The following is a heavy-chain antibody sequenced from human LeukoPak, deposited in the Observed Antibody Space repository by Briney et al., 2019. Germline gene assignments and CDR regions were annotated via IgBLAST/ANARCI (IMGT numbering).Heavy chain of an antibody. D-gene: IGHD3-3*01. CDR3: ARWSVYYTFDY. Sequence: PSETLSLTCAVYGGSFSGYYWSWIRQPPGKGLEWIGEINHSGSTNYNPSLKSRVTISVDTSKNQFSLKLSSVTAADTAVYYCARWSVYYTFDYWGQGTLVTVSS. V-gene: IGHV4-34*01. J-gene: IGHJ4*02. CDR2: INHSGST. CDR1: GGSFSGYY.